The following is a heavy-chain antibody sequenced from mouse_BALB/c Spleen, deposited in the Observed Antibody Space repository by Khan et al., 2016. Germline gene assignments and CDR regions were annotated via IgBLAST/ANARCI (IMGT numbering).Heavy chain of an antibody. CDR1: GYSITSDYA. Sequence: EVELVESGPGLVKPSQSLSLTCTVTGYSITSDYAWNWIRQFPGNKLVWLGYISYSGDTPYNPSLTSRISITRDTSKNQFFLQLNSVTAEDTATYYCAREDYSWFAYWVQGTLVTVSA. CDR2: ISYSGDT. J-gene: IGHJ3*01. CDR3: AREDYSWFAY. D-gene: IGHD1-1*02. V-gene: IGHV3-2*02.